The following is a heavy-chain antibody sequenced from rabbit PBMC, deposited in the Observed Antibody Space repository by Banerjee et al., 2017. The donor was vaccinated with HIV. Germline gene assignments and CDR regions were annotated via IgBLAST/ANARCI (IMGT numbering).Heavy chain of an antibody. J-gene: IGHJ3*01. D-gene: IGHD8-1*01. CDR1: GFAFGFSYF. CDR2: IYTGTGTT. CDR3: ARNNGSIYSFLPL. V-gene: IGHV1S45*01. Sequence: QEQLVESGGGLVQPEGPLTLTGKASGFAFGFSYFLGWVRQAPGKGLEWIGCIYTGTGTTYYASWAKGRFTISRTSSTTVTLQMTSLTDADTATYFCARNNGSIYSFLPLWGQGTLVTVS.